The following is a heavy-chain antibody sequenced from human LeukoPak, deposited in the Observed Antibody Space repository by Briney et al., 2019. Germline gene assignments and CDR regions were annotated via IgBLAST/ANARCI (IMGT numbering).Heavy chain of an antibody. Sequence: GGSLRLSCAASEFSVGSNYMTWVRQAPGKGLEWVSLIYSGGSTYYADSVKGRFTISRDNSKNTLYLQMNSLRAEDTAVYYCARVPTGSYYYYMDVWGKGTTVTVSS. CDR2: IYSGGST. J-gene: IGHJ6*03. V-gene: IGHV3-66*01. CDR1: EFSVGSNY. CDR3: ARVPTGSYYYYMDV. D-gene: IGHD1-1*01.